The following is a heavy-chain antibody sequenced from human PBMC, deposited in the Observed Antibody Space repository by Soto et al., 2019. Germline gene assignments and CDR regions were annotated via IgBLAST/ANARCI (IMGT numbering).Heavy chain of an antibody. CDR3: AKLDGPFDY. J-gene: IGHJ4*02. V-gene: IGHV3-30*18. CDR2: ISYDGSNK. CDR1: GFTFSSYG. Sequence: QVQLVESGGGVVQPGRSLRLSCAASGFTFSSYGMHWVRQAPGKGLEWVAVISYDGSNKYYADSVKGRFTISRDNSKNPLYLQMNSLRAEDTAVYYCAKLDGPFDYWGQGTLVTVSS.